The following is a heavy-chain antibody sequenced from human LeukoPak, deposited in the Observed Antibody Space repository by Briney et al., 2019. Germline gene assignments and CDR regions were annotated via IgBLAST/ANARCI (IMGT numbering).Heavy chain of an antibody. D-gene: IGHD1-7*01. CDR3: ARVGTALDGGN. Sequence: SETLSLTCTVYGGSISSDYSRWIRQPPGKGLDWIGYIYYSGGTNYNPSLKSRVTISVDTSKKQFSLKLSSVTAADTAVYYCARVGTALDGGNWGQGILVTVSS. J-gene: IGHJ4*02. CDR2: IYYSGGT. CDR1: GGSISSDY. V-gene: IGHV4-59*01.